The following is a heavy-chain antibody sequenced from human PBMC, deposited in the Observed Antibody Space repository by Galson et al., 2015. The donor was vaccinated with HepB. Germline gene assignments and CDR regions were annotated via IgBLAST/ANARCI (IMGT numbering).Heavy chain of an antibody. Sequence: SVKVSCKASGGTFSNYAISWVRQAPGQGLEWMGRIIPMVGIENYAQSFKGRVTIVADKSTSTAYMELSSLRSEDTAVYFCVGYNHENTGPPGWGQGTLVTVSS. CDR1: GGTFSNYA. CDR3: VGYNHENTGPPG. D-gene: IGHD2-8*02. V-gene: IGHV1-69*04. J-gene: IGHJ4*02. CDR2: IIPMVGIE.